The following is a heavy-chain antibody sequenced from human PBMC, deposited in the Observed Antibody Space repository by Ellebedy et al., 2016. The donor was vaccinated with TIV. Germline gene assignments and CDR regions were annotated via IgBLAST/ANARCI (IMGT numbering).Heavy chain of an antibody. J-gene: IGHJ6*02. Sequence: MPSETLSLTCAVSGGPISSYYWSWIRQPPGKGLEWIGYIYYSGSTNYNPSLKSRVTISVDTSKNQFSLKLSSVTAADTAVYYCARGEVTLYYYGMDVWGQGTTVTVSS. CDR3: ARGEVTLYYYGMDV. V-gene: IGHV4-59*01. CDR1: GGPISSYY. CDR2: IYYSGST.